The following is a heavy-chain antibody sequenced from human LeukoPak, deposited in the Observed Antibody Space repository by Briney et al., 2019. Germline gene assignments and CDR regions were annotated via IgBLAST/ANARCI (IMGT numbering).Heavy chain of an antibody. CDR2: IYTSGST. CDR3: ASLDWNYYYFDY. J-gene: IGHJ4*02. Sequence: PSQTLSLXCTVSGGSISSASYYWNWIRQPAGKGLEWIGRIYTSGSTNYNPSLKSRVTISVDTSKNQFSLKLSSVTAADTAVYYCASLDWNYYYFDYWGQGTLVTVSS. D-gene: IGHD1-7*01. CDR1: GGSISSASYY. V-gene: IGHV4-61*02.